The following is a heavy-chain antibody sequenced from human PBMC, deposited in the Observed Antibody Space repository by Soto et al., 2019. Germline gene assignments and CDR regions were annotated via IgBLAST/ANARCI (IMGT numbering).Heavy chain of an antibody. CDR2: IYYSGST. CDR3: ARHSIVLMVYTIPDWFDP. CDR1: GGSISSSSYY. Sequence: ETLSLTCTVSGGSISSSSYYWGWIRQPPGKGLEWIGSIYYSGSTYYNTSLKSRVTISVDTSKNQFSLKLSSVTAADTAMYYCARHSIVLMVYTIPDWFDPWGQGTLVTVSS. J-gene: IGHJ5*02. V-gene: IGHV4-39*01. D-gene: IGHD2-8*01.